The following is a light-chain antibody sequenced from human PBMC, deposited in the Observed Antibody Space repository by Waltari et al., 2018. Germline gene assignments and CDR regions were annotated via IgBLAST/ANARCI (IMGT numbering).Light chain of an antibody. Sequence: DIQMTPSPSSVSASVGDRVTITCRASQGISSWLAWYQQKPGKGPNLLIFGASNLQSGVPSRFSGSGSGTDFTLTISGLQPEDSATYFCQQGSSFPPTFGQGTIVEIK. CDR2: GAS. CDR3: QQGSSFPPT. J-gene: IGKJ1*01. CDR1: QGISSW. V-gene: IGKV1-12*01.